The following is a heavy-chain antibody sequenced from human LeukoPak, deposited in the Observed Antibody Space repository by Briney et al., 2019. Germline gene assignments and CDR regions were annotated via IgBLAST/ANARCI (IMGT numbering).Heavy chain of an antibody. D-gene: IGHD6-19*01. J-gene: IGHJ4*02. CDR3: ATDSSGWYALDY. CDR1: GYTFTSYY. Sequence: ASVKVSCKASGYTFTSYYMHRVRQAPGQGLEWMGIINPSGGSTSYAQKFQGRVTMTRDTSTSTVYMELSSLRSEDTAVYYCATDSSGWYALDYWGQGTLVTVSS. CDR2: INPSGGST. V-gene: IGHV1-46*01.